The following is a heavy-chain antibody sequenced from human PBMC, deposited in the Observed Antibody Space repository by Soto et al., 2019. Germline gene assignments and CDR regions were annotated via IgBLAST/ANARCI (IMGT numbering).Heavy chain of an antibody. V-gene: IGHV3-15*01. D-gene: IGHD4-17*01. Sequence: EVQLVESGGGLVKPGGSLRLSCAASGFTFSNAWMSWVRQAPGKGLEWVGRIKSKTDGGTTDYAAPVKGRFTISRDDSKNTLYLKMNSLKTEDTVVYYCTTGGVPYGDYVLGAFDIWGQGTMVTVSS. CDR3: TTGGVPYGDYVLGAFDI. J-gene: IGHJ3*02. CDR1: GFTFSNAW. CDR2: IKSKTDGGTT.